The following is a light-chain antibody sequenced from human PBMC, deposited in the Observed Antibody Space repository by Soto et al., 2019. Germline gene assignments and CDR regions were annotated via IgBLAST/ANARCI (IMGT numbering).Light chain of an antibody. CDR1: QSVSSTY. CDR2: GAS. J-gene: IGKJ4*01. V-gene: IGKV3-20*01. CDR3: QHYGSLVLT. Sequence: EIVLTQSPGTLTLSPGERATLSCRASQSVSSTYLAWYQQKPGQAPRLLIYGASSRATGIPDRFSGSGSGTDFTLTISRLEPEHFAVYYCQHYGSLVLTFGGGTMVEI.